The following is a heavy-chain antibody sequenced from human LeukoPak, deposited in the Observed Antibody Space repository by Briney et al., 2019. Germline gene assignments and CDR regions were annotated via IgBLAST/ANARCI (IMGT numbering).Heavy chain of an antibody. J-gene: IGHJ5*02. Sequence: SQTLSLTCAISGDSVSSNSATWNWLRQSPSRGLEWLGRIYYRSKWYNDYELSVKSRMSINPDTSKNQFSLQLDSVTPEDTAVYYCTRVGEASKWFDPWGQGTLVTVSS. CDR3: TRVGEASKWFDP. V-gene: IGHV6-1*01. CDR1: GDSVSSNSAT. D-gene: IGHD3-10*01. CDR2: IYYRSKWYN.